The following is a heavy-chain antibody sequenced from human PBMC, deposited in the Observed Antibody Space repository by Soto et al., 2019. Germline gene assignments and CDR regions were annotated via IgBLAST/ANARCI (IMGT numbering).Heavy chain of an antibody. CDR2: IYYSGST. J-gene: IGHJ4*02. V-gene: IGHV4-31*03. D-gene: IGHD4-17*01. CDR1: GGYISSGCYY. Sequence: SETLSVTCPVSGGYISSGCYYWSWISQHPGKGLEWIGYIYYSGSTYYNPSLKSRVTISVDTSKNQFSLKLSSVTAADTAVYYCARGRTTVEFDYWGQGILVTVSS. CDR3: ARGRTTVEFDY.